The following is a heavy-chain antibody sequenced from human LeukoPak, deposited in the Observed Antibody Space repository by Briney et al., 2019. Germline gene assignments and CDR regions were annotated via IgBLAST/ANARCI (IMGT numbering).Heavy chain of an antibody. CDR2: IYYSGST. D-gene: IGHD3-22*01. Sequence: SETLSLTCTVSGGSISSSSYYWGWIRQPPGKGLEWIGSIYYSGSTYYNPSLKSRVTISVDTSKNQFSLKLSSVTAADTAVYYCARSYSSVGGPGSDYWGQGTLVTVSS. CDR1: GGSISSSSYY. V-gene: IGHV4-39*07. J-gene: IGHJ4*02. CDR3: ARSYSSVGGPGSDY.